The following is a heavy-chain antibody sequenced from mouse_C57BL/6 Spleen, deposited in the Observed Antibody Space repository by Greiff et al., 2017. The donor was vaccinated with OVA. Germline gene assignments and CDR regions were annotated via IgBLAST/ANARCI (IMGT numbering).Heavy chain of an antibody. CDR3: ARVYYGSSFFDY. Sequence: VQLKQSGPELVKPGASVKIPCKASGYTFTDYYMDWVKQSHGKSLEWIGDINPNNGGTNYNQKFKGKATLTVDKSSSTAYMELRSLTSEDTAVYYCARVYYGSSFFDYWGQGTTLTVSS. CDR1: GYTFTDYY. CDR2: INPNNGGT. V-gene: IGHV1-18*01. J-gene: IGHJ2*01. D-gene: IGHD1-1*01.